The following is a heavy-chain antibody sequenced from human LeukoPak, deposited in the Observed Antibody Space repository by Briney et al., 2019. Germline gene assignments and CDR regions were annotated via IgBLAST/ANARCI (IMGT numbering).Heavy chain of an antibody. CDR3: ARDRSAHPDY. V-gene: IGHV4-39*02. CDR1: GGSIGGTGDY. J-gene: IGHJ4*02. Sequence: SETLSLTCTVSGGSIGGTGDYWGWLRQPPGKGLEWIGNIFYSGSTYYNPSLKSRVSISVDTSNNQFSLNLTSVTAADTAVYYCARDRSAHPDYWGQGTLVTVSS. CDR2: IFYSGST. D-gene: IGHD6-25*01.